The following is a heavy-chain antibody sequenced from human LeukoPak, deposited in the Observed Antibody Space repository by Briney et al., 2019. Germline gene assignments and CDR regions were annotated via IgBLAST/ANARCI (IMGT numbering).Heavy chain of an antibody. CDR2: IYSGGTT. J-gene: IGHJ1*01. V-gene: IGHV3-66*01. CDR1: GFSVSSSY. CDR3: ARGTSTHTWDFQN. D-gene: IGHD2-15*01. Sequence: GGSLRLSCAASGFSVSSSYMSWVRQTPGRGLEWVSTIYSGGTTHYPDSLKGRFTISRDTSKNALYLQMNSLRAEDTAVYYCARGTSTHTWDFQNWGQGTLVSVSS.